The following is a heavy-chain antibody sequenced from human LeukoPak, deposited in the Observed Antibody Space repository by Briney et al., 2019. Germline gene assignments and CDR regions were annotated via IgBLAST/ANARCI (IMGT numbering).Heavy chain of an antibody. CDR3: ARSHNHYDFWSGYYTNDAFDI. D-gene: IGHD3-3*01. Sequence: PSETLPLTCTVSGGSISSSGYYWGWIRQPPGKGLEWIGSIYYSGSTYYNPSLKSRVTISVDTSKNQFSLKLSSVTAADTAVYYCARSHNHYDFWSGYYTNDAFDIWGQGTMVTVSS. CDR1: GGSISSSGYY. J-gene: IGHJ3*02. V-gene: IGHV4-39*07. CDR2: IYYSGST.